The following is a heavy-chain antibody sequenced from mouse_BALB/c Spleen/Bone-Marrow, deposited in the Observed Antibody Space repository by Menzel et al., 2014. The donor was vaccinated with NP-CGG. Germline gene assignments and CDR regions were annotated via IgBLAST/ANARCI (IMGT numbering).Heavy chain of an antibody. J-gene: IGHJ3*01. V-gene: IGHV1S22*01. CDR3: TRSFPY. CDR1: GYIFTSYW. CDR2: IYPGSGST. Sequence: LQQSGSELVRPGASVKLSCKASGYIFTSYWMHWVKQRPGQGLEWIGNIYPGSGSTNYDEKFKSKATLTVDTSSSTAYMQLSSLTSEDSAVYYCTRSFPYWGQGTLVTVSA.